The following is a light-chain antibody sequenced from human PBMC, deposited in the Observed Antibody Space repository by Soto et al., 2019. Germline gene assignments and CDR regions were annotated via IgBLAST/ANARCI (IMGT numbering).Light chain of an antibody. CDR2: GAS. CDR1: QSVSNNY. V-gene: IGKV3-20*01. CDR3: QQYGSSGT. J-gene: IGKJ1*01. Sequence: EIVLTQSPGTLSLSPGERATLYFGASQSVSNNYLAWYQQKPGQAPRLLIYGASNRATGIPDRFSGSGSGTDFTPTISRLEPEDFAVYYCQQYGSSGTFGQGTKVDIK.